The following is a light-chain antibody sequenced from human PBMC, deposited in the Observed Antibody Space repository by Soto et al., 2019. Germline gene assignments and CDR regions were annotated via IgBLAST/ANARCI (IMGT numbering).Light chain of an antibody. CDR1: QFVSTN. V-gene: IGKV3-15*01. J-gene: IGKJ5*01. CDR2: GAS. Sequence: ELVMTQSPATLSVSPGEGATLSFRASQFVSTNLAWYQQRPGQAPRLLIYGASTRAIGVPARFSGTGSGTEFTLTISSLQSEDFAVYFCQQYDDWPITFGQGTRLEIK. CDR3: QQYDDWPIT.